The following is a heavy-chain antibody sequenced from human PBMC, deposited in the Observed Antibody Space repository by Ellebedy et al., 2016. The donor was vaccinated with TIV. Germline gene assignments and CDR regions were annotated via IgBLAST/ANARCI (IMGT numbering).Heavy chain of an antibody. CDR1: GFTFSSYG. CDR3: ARETGMDV. Sequence: GGSLRLSCAASGFTFSSYGMHWVRQAPGKGLEWVSSISSSGDHGYYADSVKGRFTMSRDNAENSLYLQMDSLRDEDTAVYYCARETGMDVWGQGTTVTVSS. V-gene: IGHV3-21*01. D-gene: IGHD3-9*01. CDR2: ISSSGDHG. J-gene: IGHJ6*02.